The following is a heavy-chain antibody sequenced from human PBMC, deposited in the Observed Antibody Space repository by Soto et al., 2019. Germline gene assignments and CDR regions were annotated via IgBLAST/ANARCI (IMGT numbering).Heavy chain of an antibody. CDR3: DSRPFYYYGLDV. Sequence: TRSLTCTVSGSSITTAGYAWCCIRQPPGKALECIGYVYPTGKAYPTLSPNSRVTISLDRSNTQFSLKMASVTAADRALYYCDSRPFYYYGLDVWGQGTTVTVSS. J-gene: IGHJ6*02. CDR1: GSSITTAGYA. CDR2: VYPTGKA. V-gene: IGHV4-30-2*01.